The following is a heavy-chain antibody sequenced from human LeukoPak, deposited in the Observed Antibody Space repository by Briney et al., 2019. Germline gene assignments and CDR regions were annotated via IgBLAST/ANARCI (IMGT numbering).Heavy chain of an antibody. CDR1: GFTFNTHA. J-gene: IGHJ4*02. CDR3: AKDQGYSYYYLDY. V-gene: IGHV3-23*01. Sequence: GESLRLSCAASGFTFNTHAMSWVRQAPGKGLEWVSGINGNGASTYYSDSVKGRFTISRDNSKNTLYLQMSSLRAEDTAIYYCAKDQGYSYYYLDYWGQGTLVTVSS. CDR2: INGNGAST. D-gene: IGHD5-18*01.